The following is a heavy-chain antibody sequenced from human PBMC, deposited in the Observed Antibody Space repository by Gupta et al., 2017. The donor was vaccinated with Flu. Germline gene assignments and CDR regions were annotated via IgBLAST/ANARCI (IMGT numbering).Heavy chain of an antibody. J-gene: IGHJ4*02. CDR3: AKGGRHNWNYDGDY. CDR1: EFTFSDYG. Sequence: QVQLVQSGGGVVQPGTALRLSCAASEFTFSDYGMHWVRQDPGKGLEWMAVMSDDGSNQWCADSVRGRFTISRDNSKNTLFLQMNSLRADDTAVYYCAKGGRHNWNYDGDYWGQGTLVTVSS. V-gene: IGHV3-30*18. CDR2: MSDDGSNQ. D-gene: IGHD1-7*01.